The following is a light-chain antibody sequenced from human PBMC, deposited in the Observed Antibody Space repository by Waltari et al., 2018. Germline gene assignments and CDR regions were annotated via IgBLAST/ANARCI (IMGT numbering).Light chain of an antibody. Sequence: IQMTQSPSSLSVSVGDRVTITCRDSQGINNWLAWYKQKPGKAPKLLIYWASNLEAGVPSRFSGSGSGADFTLTINNLQPEDIATYYCQQHDKFPLTFGGGTKVEIK. CDR3: QQHDKFPLT. CDR2: WAS. V-gene: IGKV1-33*01. CDR1: QGINNW. J-gene: IGKJ4*01.